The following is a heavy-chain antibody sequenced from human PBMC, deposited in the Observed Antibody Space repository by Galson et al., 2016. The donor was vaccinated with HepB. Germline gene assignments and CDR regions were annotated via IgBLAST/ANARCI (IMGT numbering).Heavy chain of an antibody. CDR1: GGSVSGPYYY. J-gene: IGHJ6*02. CDR2: IFYSGRT. Sequence: GGSVSGPYYYWSWIRQPPGKGLEYIGHIFYSGRTTYNPSLRSRVTISLDTSENQFSLRLSSVTAADTALYYCAREFSHDNPAWGSYGMDVWGQGTTVTVSS. V-gene: IGHV4-61*01. CDR3: AREFSHDNPAWGSYGMDV. D-gene: IGHD3-16*01.